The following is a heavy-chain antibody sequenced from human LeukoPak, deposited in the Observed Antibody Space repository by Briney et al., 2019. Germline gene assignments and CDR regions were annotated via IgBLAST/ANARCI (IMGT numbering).Heavy chain of an antibody. CDR1: GFTFTTYW. CDR3: AELGITMIGGV. CDR2: IKQDGGEK. Sequence: GGSLRLSCAASGFTFTTYWMTWVRQAPGKGLEWVASIKQDGGEKFYVDSVKGRFAISRDNAKSSVYLQMNTLRAEDTAVYYCAELGITMIGGVWGKGTTVTISS. J-gene: IGHJ6*04. D-gene: IGHD3-10*02. V-gene: IGHV3-7*01.